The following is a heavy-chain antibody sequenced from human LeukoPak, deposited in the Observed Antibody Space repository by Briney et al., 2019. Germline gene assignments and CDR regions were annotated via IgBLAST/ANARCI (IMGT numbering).Heavy chain of an antibody. J-gene: IGHJ4*02. CDR1: GYTFTSYG. V-gene: IGHV1-69*13. Sequence: SVKVSCKASGYTFTSYGISWVRQAPGQGLEWMGGVIPIFGTANYAQKFQGRVTITADESTSTAYMELSSLRSEDTAVYYCAREKSPDRSTDHSALDYWGQGTLVTVSS. CDR2: VIPIFGTA. D-gene: IGHD5/OR15-5a*01. CDR3: AREKSPDRSTDHSALDY.